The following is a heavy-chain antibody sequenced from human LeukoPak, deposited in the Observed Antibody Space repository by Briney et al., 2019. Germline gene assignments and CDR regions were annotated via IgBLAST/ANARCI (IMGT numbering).Heavy chain of an antibody. Sequence: SETLSLTCTVPNGSITNYYWSWIRQPPGRRLEWIGYIYYSGSTNYNPSLKSRVTILVDTSKNQFSLKLTSVTSADTAVYYCARVGPQEQLWPQSHDNWGQGTLVTVSS. D-gene: IGHD5-18*01. CDR3: ARVGPQEQLWPQSHDN. CDR1: NGSITNYY. V-gene: IGHV4-59*01. J-gene: IGHJ4*02. CDR2: IYYSGST.